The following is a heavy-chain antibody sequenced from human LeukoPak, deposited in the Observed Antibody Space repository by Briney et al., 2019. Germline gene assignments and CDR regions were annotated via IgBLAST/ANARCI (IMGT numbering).Heavy chain of an antibody. D-gene: IGHD2-2*01. Sequence: PSETLSLTCAVSGGSISSGGYSWSWIRQPPGKGLEWIGYIYHSGSTYYNPSLKSRVTISVDRSKNQFSLKLSSVTAADTAVYYCARQYRETLDVWGQGTTVTVSS. CDR3: ARQYRETLDV. V-gene: IGHV4-30-2*01. CDR2: IYHSGST. CDR1: GGSISSGGYS. J-gene: IGHJ6*02.